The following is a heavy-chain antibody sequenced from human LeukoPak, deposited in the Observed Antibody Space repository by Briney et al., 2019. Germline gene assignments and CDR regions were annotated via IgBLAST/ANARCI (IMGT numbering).Heavy chain of an antibody. CDR1: GFTFSSYA. Sequence: GRSLRLSCAASGFTFSSYAMHWVRQAPGKGLEWVVFIRYDGSNKYYADSVKGRFTISRDNSKNTLYLQMNSLRAEDTAVYYCANSPPRSSWYESYFDYWGQGTLVTVSS. V-gene: IGHV3-30*04. CDR3: ANSPPRSSWYESYFDY. CDR2: IRYDGSNK. D-gene: IGHD6-13*01. J-gene: IGHJ4*02.